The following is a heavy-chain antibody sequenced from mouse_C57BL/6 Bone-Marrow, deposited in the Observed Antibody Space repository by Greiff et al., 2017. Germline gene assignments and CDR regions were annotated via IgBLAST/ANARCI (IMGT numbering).Heavy chain of an antibody. Sequence: VQLQQSGPELVKPGASVKISCKASGYTFTDYYMNWVKQSHGKSLEWIGDINPNNGGTSYNQKFKGKATLTVDKSSSTAYMELRSLTSEDSAVYYCARTTTVEYYFDYWGQGTTLTVSS. CDR3: ARTTTVEYYFDY. CDR1: GYTFTDYY. CDR2: INPNNGGT. V-gene: IGHV1-26*01. D-gene: IGHD1-1*01. J-gene: IGHJ2*01.